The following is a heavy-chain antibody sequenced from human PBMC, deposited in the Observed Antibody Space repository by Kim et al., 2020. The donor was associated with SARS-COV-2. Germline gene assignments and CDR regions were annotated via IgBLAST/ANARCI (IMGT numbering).Heavy chain of an antibody. D-gene: IGHD6-13*01. Sequence: YAHGFTGRFVFSLDTSVSTAYLQISSLKAEDTAVYYCARERAAAGTEVDYWGQGTLVTVSS. J-gene: IGHJ4*02. V-gene: IGHV7-4-1*02. CDR3: ARERAAAGTEVDY.